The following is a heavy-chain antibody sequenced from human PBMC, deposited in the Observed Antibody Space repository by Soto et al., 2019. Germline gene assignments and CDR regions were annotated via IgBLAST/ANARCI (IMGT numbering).Heavy chain of an antibody. CDR2: VSHDGRNT. V-gene: IGHV3-30*18. CDR3: AKGGRQWLVTSDFNY. CDR1: GFTFRDYA. D-gene: IGHD6-19*01. J-gene: IGHJ4*02. Sequence: VQLVESGGGVVQPGRSLRLSCAASGFTFRDYAMHWVRQAPGKGLEWVAVVSHDGRNTHYADSVKGQFTISRDSTNNTVTLEMTSLRAKDPAVYYSAKGGRQWLVTSDFNYWGQGALVTVSS.